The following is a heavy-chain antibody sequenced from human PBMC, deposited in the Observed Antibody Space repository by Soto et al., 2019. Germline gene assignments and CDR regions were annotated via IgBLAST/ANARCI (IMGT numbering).Heavy chain of an antibody. CDR2: INPNSGDT. Sequence: QLVQSGAEVKKPGASVKISCKASGYTFTGYYMHWVRQAPGQGLEWMGWINPNSGDTSYAQKFQGRVTMTRDTSITTAYMELSRLRSDDTAVYYCARGHCSSTSCYGSDYYYGLDVWGQGTTVTVSS. J-gene: IGHJ6*02. V-gene: IGHV1-2*02. CDR3: ARGHCSSTSCYGSDYYYGLDV. CDR1: GYTFTGYY. D-gene: IGHD2-2*01.